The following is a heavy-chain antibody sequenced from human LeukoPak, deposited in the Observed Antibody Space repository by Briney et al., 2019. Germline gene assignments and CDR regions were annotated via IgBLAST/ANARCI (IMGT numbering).Heavy chain of an antibody. D-gene: IGHD5-18*01. CDR1: GGSISSYY. Sequence: SETLSLTCTVSGGSISSYYWSWIRQPPGKGLEWIGYIYYSGSTNYNPSLKSRVTISVDTSKNQFSLKLSSVTAADTAVYYCARLDTAMVTGYFDYWGQGTLVTVSS. V-gene: IGHV4-59*01. CDR2: IYYSGST. CDR3: ARLDTAMVTGYFDY. J-gene: IGHJ4*02.